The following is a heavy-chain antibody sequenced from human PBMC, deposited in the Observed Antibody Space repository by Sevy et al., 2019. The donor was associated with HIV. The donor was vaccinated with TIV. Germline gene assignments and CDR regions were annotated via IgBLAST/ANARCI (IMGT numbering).Heavy chain of an antibody. CDR2: ISNSGTTI. CDR1: GFTFSSYS. Sequence: GSLRLSCAASGFTFSSYSMNWVRQAPGKGLEWVSYISNSGTTISYSDSVKDRFTISRDNARNSLYLQMNSLRAEDTAVYYCARDLPPSATTVAHFDCWGQGTLVTVSS. D-gene: IGHD4-17*01. V-gene: IGHV3-48*04. J-gene: IGHJ4*02. CDR3: ARDLPPSATTVAHFDC.